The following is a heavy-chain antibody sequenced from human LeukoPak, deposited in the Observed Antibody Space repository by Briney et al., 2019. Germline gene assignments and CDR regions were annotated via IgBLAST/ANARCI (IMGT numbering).Heavy chain of an antibody. D-gene: IGHD5-24*01. V-gene: IGHV1-18*01. J-gene: IGHJ6*02. CDR3: ARAPRGWPWDYYYGMDA. CDR2: ISAYNGNT. Sequence: ASVKVSCKASGYTFTSYGISWVRRAPGQGLEWMGWISAYNGNTNYAQKLQGRVTMTTDTSTSTAYMELRSLRSDDTAVYYCARAPRGWPWDYYYGMDAWGQGTTVTVSS. CDR1: GYTFTSYG.